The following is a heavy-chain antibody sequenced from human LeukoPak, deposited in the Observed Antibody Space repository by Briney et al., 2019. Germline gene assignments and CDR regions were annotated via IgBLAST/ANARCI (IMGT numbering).Heavy chain of an antibody. CDR3: ARELGGYSYGYVYYYYYMDV. D-gene: IGHD5-18*01. J-gene: IGHJ6*03. CDR2: ISSSSSTI. CDR1: GFTFSSYS. V-gene: IGHV3-48*04. Sequence: GGSLRLSCAASGFTFSSYSMNWVRQAPGKGLEWVSYISSSSSTIYYADSVKGRFTIPRDNAKNSPYLQMNSLRAEDTAVYYCARELGGYSYGYVYYYYYMDVWGKGTTVTVSS.